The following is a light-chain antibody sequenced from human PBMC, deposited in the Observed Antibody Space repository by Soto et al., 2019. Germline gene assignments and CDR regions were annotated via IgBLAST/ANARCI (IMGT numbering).Light chain of an antibody. Sequence: QSALTQPASVSGSPGQSITISCTGTSSDDGGYNYVSWYQQHPGKAPKLMIYDVSDRPSGVSSRFSGSKSGNTASLTISGLQAEDEADYYCSSYTSRSTLVFGRGTKLTVL. CDR1: SSDDGGYNY. CDR2: DVS. J-gene: IGLJ2*01. V-gene: IGLV2-14*01. CDR3: SSYTSRSTLV.